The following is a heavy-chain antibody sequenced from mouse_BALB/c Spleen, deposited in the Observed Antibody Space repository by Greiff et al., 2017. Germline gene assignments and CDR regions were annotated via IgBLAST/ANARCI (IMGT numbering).Heavy chain of an antibody. CDR2: ISYSGST. CDR3: ARSGGYYWYFDV. J-gene: IGHJ1*01. V-gene: IGHV3-2*02. D-gene: IGHD1-1*02. Sequence: EVHLVESGPGLVKPSQSLSLTCTVTGYSITSDYAWNWIRQFPGNKLEWMGYISYSGSTSYNPSLKSRISITRDTSKNQFFLQLNSVTTEDTATYYCARSGGYYWYFDVWGAGTTVTVSS. CDR1: GYSITSDYA.